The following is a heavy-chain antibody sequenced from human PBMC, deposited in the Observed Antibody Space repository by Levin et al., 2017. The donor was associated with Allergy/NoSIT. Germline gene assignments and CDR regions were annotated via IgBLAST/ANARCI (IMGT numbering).Heavy chain of an antibody. CDR1: EFMFSSYW. J-gene: IGHJ4*02. Sequence: GESLKISCAASEFMFSSYWMSWVRQAPGKGLEWVANIKEDGSEKDYVDSVKGRFTISRDNAKKSLYLQMSSLRAEDTAMYYCVRVFWEGSGDTSSYRTFDLWGQGTLVTVSS. CDR3: VRVFWEGSGDTSSYRTFDL. CDR2: IKEDGSEK. V-gene: IGHV3-7*01. D-gene: IGHD3-22*01.